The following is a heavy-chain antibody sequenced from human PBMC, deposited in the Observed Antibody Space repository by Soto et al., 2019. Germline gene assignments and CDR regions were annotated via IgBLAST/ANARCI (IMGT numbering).Heavy chain of an antibody. Sequence: QVQRVQSGAEVKKPGSSVKVSCKASGGTFSSYAISWVRQAPGQGLEWMGGIIPIFGTANYAQKCQGRVTITADESTSTAYMEMSSLRSEDTAVYYCARDGNSSGYYKKRHYWDFDLWGRGTLVTVSS. CDR1: GGTFSSYA. D-gene: IGHD3-22*01. V-gene: IGHV1-69*12. CDR2: IIPIFGTA. J-gene: IGHJ2*01. CDR3: ARDGNSSGYYKKRHYWDFDL.